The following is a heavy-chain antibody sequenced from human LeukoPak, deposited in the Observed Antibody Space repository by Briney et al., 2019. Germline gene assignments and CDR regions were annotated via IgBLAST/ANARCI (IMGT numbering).Heavy chain of an antibody. CDR2: IYHSGST. Sequence: SETLSLTCTVSGYSISSGYYWGWIRQPPGKGLEWIGSIYHSGSTYYNPSLKSRVTISVDTSKNQFSLKLSSVTAADTAVYYCARRPPDDYYGSGSYEGNDYWGQGTLVTVSS. CDR1: GYSISSGYY. D-gene: IGHD3-10*01. J-gene: IGHJ4*02. CDR3: ARRPPDDYYGSGSYEGNDY. V-gene: IGHV4-38-2*02.